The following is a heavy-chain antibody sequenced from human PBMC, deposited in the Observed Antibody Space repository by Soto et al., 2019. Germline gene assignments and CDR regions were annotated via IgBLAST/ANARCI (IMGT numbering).Heavy chain of an antibody. J-gene: IGHJ5*02. Sequence: SETLSLTCTVSGGSITSSSYYWGWIRQPPGKGLEWIGSIYYSGSTYYNPSLKSRVSMSVDTSKNQFSLKLSSVTAADTAVYHCARQVAFFHATTGYVFAHWGPATLVTVS. CDR1: GGSITSSSYY. CDR3: ARQVAFFHATTGYVFAH. V-gene: IGHV4-39*01. CDR2: IYYSGST. D-gene: IGHD3-9*01.